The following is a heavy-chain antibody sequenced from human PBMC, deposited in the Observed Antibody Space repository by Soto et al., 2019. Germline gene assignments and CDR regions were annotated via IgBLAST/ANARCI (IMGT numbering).Heavy chain of an antibody. CDR2: IYYSGST. V-gene: IGHV4-31*03. Sequence: SETLSLTCTVSGGSISSGGYYWSWIRKHPGKGLEWIGYIYYSGSTYYNPSLKSRVTISVDTSKNQFSLKLSSVTAADTAVYYCARVRSSSWTEIDYWGQGTLVTVSS. J-gene: IGHJ4*02. CDR3: ARVRSSSWTEIDY. D-gene: IGHD6-13*01. CDR1: GGSISSGGYY.